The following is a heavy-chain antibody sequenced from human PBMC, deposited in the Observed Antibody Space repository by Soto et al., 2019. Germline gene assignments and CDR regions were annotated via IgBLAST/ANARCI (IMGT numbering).Heavy chain of an antibody. Sequence: PGGSLRLSCAASGFTFSSYSMNWVRQAPGKGLEWVSYISSSSSTIYYADSVKGRFTISRDNAKNSLYLQMNNLSPEDTAVYYCARNLNGYGNWDYWGQGNLVTVSS. V-gene: IGHV3-48*01. CDR1: GFTFSSYS. CDR3: ARNLNGYGNWDY. CDR2: ISSSSSTI. D-gene: IGHD1-1*01. J-gene: IGHJ4*02.